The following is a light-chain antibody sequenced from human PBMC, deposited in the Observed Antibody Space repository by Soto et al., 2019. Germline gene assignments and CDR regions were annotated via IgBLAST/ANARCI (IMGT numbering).Light chain of an antibody. V-gene: IGLV2-23*01. CDR3: CSYAGSSTSVV. J-gene: IGLJ2*01. Sequence: QLVLTQPASVSGSPGQSITISYTGTSSDVGSYNLVSWYQQHPGKAPKLMIYEGSKRPSGVSNRFSGSKSGNTASLTISGLQAEDEADYYCCSYAGSSTSVVFGGGTKLTVL. CDR2: EGS. CDR1: SSDVGSYNL.